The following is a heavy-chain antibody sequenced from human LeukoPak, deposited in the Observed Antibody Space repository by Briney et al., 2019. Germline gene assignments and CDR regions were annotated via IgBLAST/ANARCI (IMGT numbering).Heavy chain of an antibody. CDR3: AREIDYRYIAAAGTLYYYYYYGMDV. CDR2: ISGSGGST. Sequence: GGSLRLSCAASGFTFSSYAMSWVRQAPGKGLEWVSAISGSGGSTYYADSVKGRFTISRDNSKNTLYLQMNSLRAEDTAVYYCAREIDYRYIAAAGTLYYYYYYGMDVWGQGTTVTVSS. D-gene: IGHD6-13*01. CDR1: GFTFSSYA. J-gene: IGHJ6*02. V-gene: IGHV3-23*01.